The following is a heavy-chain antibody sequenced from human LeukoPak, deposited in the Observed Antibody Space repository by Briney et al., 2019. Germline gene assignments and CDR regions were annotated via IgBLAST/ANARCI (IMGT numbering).Heavy chain of an antibody. J-gene: IGHJ6*02. CDR1: GFTFSNYA. D-gene: IGHD3-10*01. CDR3: AKVPYSDYGSGRPPFMDV. V-gene: IGHV3-23*01. Sequence: PGGSRRLSCAASGFTFSNYAMSWVRQAPGRGLDWVSTLSDSGSSTYYADSVKGRFTISRDNSKNTLYLQMDSLRVEDTATYYCAKVPYSDYGSGRPPFMDVWGQGTTVAVSS. CDR2: LSDSGSST.